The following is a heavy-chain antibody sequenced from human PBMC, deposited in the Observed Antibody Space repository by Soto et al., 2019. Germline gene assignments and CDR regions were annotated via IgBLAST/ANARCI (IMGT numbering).Heavy chain of an antibody. J-gene: IGHJ6*02. CDR2: FDPEDGET. CDR1: GYTLTELS. Sequence: ASVKVSCTVSGYTLTELSMHWVRQAPGKGLEWMGGFDPEDGETIYAQKFQGRVTMTEDTSTDTAYMELSGLRSEDTAVYYCATVHLERLLNVFGMDVWGQGTTVTVSS. CDR3: ATVHLERLLNVFGMDV. V-gene: IGHV1-24*01. D-gene: IGHD1-1*01.